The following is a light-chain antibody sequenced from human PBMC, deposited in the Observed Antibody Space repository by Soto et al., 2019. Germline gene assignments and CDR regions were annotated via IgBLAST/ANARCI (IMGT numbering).Light chain of an antibody. CDR1: QSVNSN. CDR2: GAS. J-gene: IGKJ2*01. Sequence: EIVITQSPATLSVSLGERATLSCRASQSVNSNLAWYQQKPGRAPRLLIYGASTRATGIPARFSGIGSGTEFTLTISSLQSEDFAVYYCQQYDNWPPVYTFGQGTKLDFK. CDR3: QQYDNWPPVYT. V-gene: IGKV3-15*01.